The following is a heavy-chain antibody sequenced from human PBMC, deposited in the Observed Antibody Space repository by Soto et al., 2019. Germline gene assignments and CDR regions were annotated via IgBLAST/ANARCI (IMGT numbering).Heavy chain of an antibody. J-gene: IGHJ5*02. CDR3: ARSVFP. CDR2: IYYSGST. V-gene: IGHV4-31*03. CDR1: GGSISSGGYS. Sequence: QVKLQESGPGLVKPSQTLSLTCTVSGGSISSGGYSWSWIRQHPGKGLEWIGYIYYSGSTYYNPSLKSRLTISVDTSKNQFSLKLSSVTPADTALYYCARSVFPWGQGTLVTVSS.